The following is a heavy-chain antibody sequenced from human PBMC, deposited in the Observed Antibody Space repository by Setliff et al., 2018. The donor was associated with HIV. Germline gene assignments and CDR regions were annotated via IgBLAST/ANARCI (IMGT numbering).Heavy chain of an antibody. CDR3: AKHGGGGVGSNPGVSYYMDV. V-gene: IGHV3-23*01. CDR2: ITGRGYSI. CDR1: EFAFSEYV. D-gene: IGHD1-26*01. J-gene: IGHJ6*03. Sequence: PGGSLRLSCVASEFAFSEYVMSWVRQAPGKGLESVSDITGRGYSIYYADSVKGRYTISRDNSKNTVYLQMNSLRVEDTAIYYCAKHGGGGVGSNPGVSYYMDVWGKGTMVTVSS.